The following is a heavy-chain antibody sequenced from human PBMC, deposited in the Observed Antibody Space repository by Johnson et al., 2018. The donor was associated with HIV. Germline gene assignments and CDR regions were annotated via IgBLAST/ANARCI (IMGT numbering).Heavy chain of an antibody. CDR2: IKQDGSEK. Sequence: VQLVESGGGLVQPGGSLRLSCAASGFIVSNAWMSWVRQAPGKGLEWVANIKQDGSEKYSVDSVKGRFTISRDNAKNSLYLQMNSLRAEDTAVYYCARSLPYSSSVGFDIWGQGTTVTVSS. V-gene: IGHV3-7*01. J-gene: IGHJ3*02. CDR3: ARSLPYSSSVGFDI. CDR1: GFIVSNAW. D-gene: IGHD6-6*01.